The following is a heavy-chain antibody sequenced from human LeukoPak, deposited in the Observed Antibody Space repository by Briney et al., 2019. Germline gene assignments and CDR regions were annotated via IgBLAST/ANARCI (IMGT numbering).Heavy chain of an antibody. D-gene: IGHD3-22*01. Sequence: GGSLRLSCAASGFTFSSYGMHWVRQAPGKGLEWVAVIWYDGSNKYYADSVKGRFTISRDNSKNTLYLQMNSLRAEDTAVYYCARGRVVGPAQGYFQHWGQGTLVTVSS. J-gene: IGHJ1*01. CDR3: ARGRVVGPAQGYFQH. CDR2: IWYDGSNK. CDR1: GFTFSSYG. V-gene: IGHV3-33*01.